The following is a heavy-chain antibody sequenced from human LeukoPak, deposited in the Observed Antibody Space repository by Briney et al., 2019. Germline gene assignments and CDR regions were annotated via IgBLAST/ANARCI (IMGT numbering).Heavy chain of an antibody. CDR3: AKDNSGYLDY. D-gene: IGHD2-15*01. CDR2: ISYDGSNK. V-gene: IGHV3-30*18. Sequence: GGSLRLSCAASGFTFSSYGMHWVRQAPGKGLEWVAVISYDGSNKYYADSVKGRFTISRDNSKNTLYLQMNSLRAEDTAVYYCAKDNSGYLDYWGQGTQVTVSS. J-gene: IGHJ4*02. CDR1: GFTFSSYG.